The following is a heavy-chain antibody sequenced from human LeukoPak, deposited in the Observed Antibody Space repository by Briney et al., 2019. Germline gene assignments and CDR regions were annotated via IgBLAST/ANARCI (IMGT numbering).Heavy chain of an antibody. CDR1: GFTFSSYA. CDR2: ISGSGGST. V-gene: IGHV3-23*01. J-gene: IGHJ6*02. CDR3: AREFVDRGFRYGYDYYYGMDV. Sequence: GGSLRLSCAASGFTFSSYAMSWVRQAPGKGLEWVSAISGSGGSTYYADSVKGRFTISRDNSKNTLYLQMNSLRDEDTAVYYCAREFVDRGFRYGYDYYYGMDVWGQGTTVTVSS. D-gene: IGHD5-18*01.